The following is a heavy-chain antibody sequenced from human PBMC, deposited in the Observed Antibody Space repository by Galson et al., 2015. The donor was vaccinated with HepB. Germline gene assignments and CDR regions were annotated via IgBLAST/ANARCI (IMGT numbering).Heavy chain of an antibody. CDR1: GFRFSSHG. Sequence: SLRLSCAASGFRFSSHGMHWVRQAPGKGLEWVAVIYYDGSKEYYADSVKGRFSISRDNSKNTVTLQMNSLRVEDTAVYYCGRDVAAARIDYWGQGTLVTVSS. CDR3: GRDVAAARIDY. V-gene: IGHV3-33*01. J-gene: IGHJ4*02. CDR2: IYYDGSKE. D-gene: IGHD6-25*01.